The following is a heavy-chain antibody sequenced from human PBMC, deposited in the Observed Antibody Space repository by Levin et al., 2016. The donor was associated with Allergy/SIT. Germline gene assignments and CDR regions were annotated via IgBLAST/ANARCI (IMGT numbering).Heavy chain of an antibody. CDR3: ARVPIGVGARVAYFDY. V-gene: IGHV1-69*13. J-gene: IGHJ4*02. Sequence: SVKVSCKASGYTFTSYYMHWVRQAPGQGLEWMGGIIPIFGTANYAQKFQGRVTITADESTSTAYMELSSLRSEDTAVYYCARVPIGVGARVAYFDYWGQGTLVTVSS. CDR2: IIPIFGTA. D-gene: IGHD1-26*01. CDR1: GYTFTSYY.